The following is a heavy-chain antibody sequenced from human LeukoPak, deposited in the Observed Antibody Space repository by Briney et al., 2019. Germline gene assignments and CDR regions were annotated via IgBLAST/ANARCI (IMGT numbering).Heavy chain of an antibody. Sequence: SETLSLTCTVSGGSISSYYWSWIRQPPGKGLEWIGYIYYSGSTNYNPSLKSRVTISVDTSKNQFSLKLSSVTAADTAVYYCASPGYSYGISFDYWGQGTLVTVSS. J-gene: IGHJ4*02. CDR2: IYYSGST. D-gene: IGHD5-18*01. CDR1: GGSISSYY. V-gene: IGHV4-59*08. CDR3: ASPGYSYGISFDY.